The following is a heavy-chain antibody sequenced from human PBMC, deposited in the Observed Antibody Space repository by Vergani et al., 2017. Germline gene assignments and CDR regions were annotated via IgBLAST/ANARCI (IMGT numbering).Heavy chain of an antibody. CDR1: GFTFSSYA. V-gene: IGHV3-30*01. J-gene: IGHJ3*02. CDR3: ARPALEMATYVAFDI. D-gene: IGHD5-24*01. Sequence: QVQLVESGGGVVQPGRSLRLSCAASGFTFSSYAMHWVCQVPGKGLEWVAVISYDGSNKYYADSVKGRFTISRDNSKNTLYLQMNSLRDEDTAVYYCARPALEMATYVAFDIWGQGTMVTVSS. CDR2: ISYDGSNK.